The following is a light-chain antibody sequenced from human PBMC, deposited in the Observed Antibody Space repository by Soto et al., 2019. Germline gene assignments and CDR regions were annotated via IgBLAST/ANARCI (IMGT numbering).Light chain of an antibody. CDR1: QSVSRSY. CDR3: QQYSSTPLT. V-gene: IGKV3-20*01. CDR2: GTG. J-gene: IGKJ2*01. Sequence: EIVLTQSPGTLSLSPGQRATLSCRASQSVSRSYLAWYQHKRGQAPRLLMFGTGSRATGIPDRFSGTGSGKDFTLIINRLEPEDFAVYYCQQYSSTPLTFGQGTKLEIK.